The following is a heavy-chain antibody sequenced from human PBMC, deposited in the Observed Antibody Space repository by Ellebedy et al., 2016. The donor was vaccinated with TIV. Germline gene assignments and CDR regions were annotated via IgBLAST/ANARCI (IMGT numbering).Heavy chain of an antibody. J-gene: IGHJ6*02. Sequence: GESLKISCAASGFTFNYYGMHWVRQAPGKGLEWVAFIRSDGTDKYYADSMKGRFTISRDNSKNTLYLQMNSLRPEDTAVYYCAKDLHWKLRYYGMDVWGQGTTVIVSS. D-gene: IGHD1-1*01. CDR3: AKDLHWKLRYYGMDV. CDR1: GFTFNYYG. V-gene: IGHV3-30*02. CDR2: IRSDGTDK.